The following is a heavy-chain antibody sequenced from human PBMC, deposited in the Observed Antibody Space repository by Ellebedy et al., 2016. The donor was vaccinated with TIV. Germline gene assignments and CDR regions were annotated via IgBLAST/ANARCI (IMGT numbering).Heavy chain of an antibody. J-gene: IGHJ6*02. D-gene: IGHD3-3*02. CDR1: GFTLSLYW. V-gene: IGHV3-7*01. CDR2: IKYDGSEE. Sequence: GGSLRLXCATSGFTLSLYWMSWVRQAPGKGLEWVANIKYDGSEEYYVDSVKGRFTISRDNAKSSLSLQMNGLRAEDTAVYYCARAAHFYSYGMDVWGQGTTVTVS. CDR3: ARAAHFYSYGMDV.